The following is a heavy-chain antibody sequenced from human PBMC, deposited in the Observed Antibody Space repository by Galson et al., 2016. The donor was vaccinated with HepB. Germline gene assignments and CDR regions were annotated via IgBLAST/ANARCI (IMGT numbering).Heavy chain of an antibody. Sequence: SLRLSCAASGFSFSTYWMNWVRQAPGKGLEWVANIKHDGTEEHYVDSVKGRFTISRDNAQNSLSLQMNSLRAEDTAVYYCARDIRGGGCCYGMDVWGQGSTVTVSS. J-gene: IGHJ6*02. D-gene: IGHD2-15*01. CDR3: ARDIRGGGCCYGMDV. V-gene: IGHV3-7*01. CDR1: GFSFSTYW. CDR2: IKHDGTEE.